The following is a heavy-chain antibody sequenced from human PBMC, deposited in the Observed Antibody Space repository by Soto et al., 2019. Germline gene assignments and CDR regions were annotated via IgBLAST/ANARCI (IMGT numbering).Heavy chain of an antibody. CDR2: ISYDGSNK. J-gene: IGHJ2*01. CDR1: GFTFSSYA. Sequence: ESGGGVVQPGRSLRLSCAASGFTFSSYAMHWVRQAPGKGLEWVAVISYDGSNKYYADSVKGRFTISRDNSKNTLYLQMNSLRTEDTAVYYCARPLWRDDYDWGYFDLWGRGTLVTVSS. D-gene: IGHD3-16*01. V-gene: IGHV3-30-3*01. CDR3: ARPLWRDDYDWGYFDL.